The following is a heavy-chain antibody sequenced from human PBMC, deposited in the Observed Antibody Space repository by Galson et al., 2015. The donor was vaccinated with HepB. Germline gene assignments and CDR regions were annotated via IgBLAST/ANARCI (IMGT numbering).Heavy chain of an antibody. D-gene: IGHD6-19*01. CDR2: ISGNGGST. J-gene: IGHJ3*02. CDR1: GFTFSSYA. Sequence: SLRLSCAASGFTFSSYAMSWVRQAPGKGLEWVSAISGNGGSTYYADSVKGRFTISRDNSKNTLYLQMNSLRAEDTAVYYCARRIAVAGRGYAFDIWGQGTMVTVSS. V-gene: IGHV3-23*01. CDR3: ARRIAVAGRGYAFDI.